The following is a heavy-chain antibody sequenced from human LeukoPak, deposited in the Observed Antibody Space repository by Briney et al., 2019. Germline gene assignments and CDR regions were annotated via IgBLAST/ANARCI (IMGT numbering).Heavy chain of an antibody. CDR2: IYYSGST. CDR1: GGSISSYY. Sequence: SETLSLTCTVSGGSISSYYGSWIRHPPGKGLERIGYIYYSGSTNYNPSLKSRVTISVDTSKNQFSLKLSSVTAADTAVYYCARGYYDSSGYYPNDYWGQGTLVTVSS. D-gene: IGHD3-22*01. CDR3: ARGYYDSSGYYPNDY. J-gene: IGHJ4*02. V-gene: IGHV4-59*01.